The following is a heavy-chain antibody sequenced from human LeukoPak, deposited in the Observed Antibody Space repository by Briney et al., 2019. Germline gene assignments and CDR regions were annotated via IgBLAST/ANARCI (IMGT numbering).Heavy chain of an antibody. J-gene: IGHJ4*02. V-gene: IGHV3-64D*09. CDR3: VRDRPTGIYGDSSGYYWGLLDY. D-gene: IGHD3-22*01. CDR2: ISSNGGTT. Sequence: GGSLRLSCSASGFTFNNYAMHWVRQAPGKGLEYVSAISSNGGTTYYADSVTGRFTISRDTSKNTLYLQMSSLRVEDTAVYYCVRDRPTGIYGDSSGYYWGLLDYWGQGTLVTVSP. CDR1: GFTFNNYA.